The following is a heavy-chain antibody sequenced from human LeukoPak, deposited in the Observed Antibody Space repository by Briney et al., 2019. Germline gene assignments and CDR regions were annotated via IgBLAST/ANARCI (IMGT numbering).Heavy chain of an antibody. CDR2: VYTGGNT. V-gene: IGHV3-53*01. CDR1: GFTFSSYA. D-gene: IGHD7-27*01. Sequence: GGSLRLSCAASGFTFSSYAMHWVRQAPGKGLEWVSVVYTGGNTDYADSVKGRFTISRDNSKNTVYLQMKSLRAEDSAVYYCARDPGHYYFDYWGQGTLVTVSS. CDR3: ARDPGHYYFDY. J-gene: IGHJ4*02.